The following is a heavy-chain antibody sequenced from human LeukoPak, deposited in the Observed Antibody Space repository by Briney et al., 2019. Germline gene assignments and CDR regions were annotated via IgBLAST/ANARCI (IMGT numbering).Heavy chain of an antibody. D-gene: IGHD1-26*01. CDR2: IRYDGSNK. Sequence: GGSLRLSCAASGFTFSSYGMHWVRQAPGKGLEWVAFIRYDGSNKYYADSVKGRFTISRDNSKNTLYLQMNSPRAEDTAVYYCANLNSGSYYFDYWGQGTLVTVSS. CDR1: GFTFSSYG. CDR3: ANLNSGSYYFDY. J-gene: IGHJ4*02. V-gene: IGHV3-30*02.